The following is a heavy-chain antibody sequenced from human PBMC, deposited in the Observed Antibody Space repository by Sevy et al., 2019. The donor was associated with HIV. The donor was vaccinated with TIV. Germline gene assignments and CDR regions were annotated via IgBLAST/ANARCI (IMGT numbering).Heavy chain of an antibody. CDR2: ISSSSSYI. D-gene: IGHD2-2*01. J-gene: IGHJ4*02. CDR3: ARPHLRYCSSTSCPSDY. CDR1: GFTFSSYS. V-gene: IGHV3-21*01. Sequence: GGSLRLSCAASGFTFSSYSMNWVRQAPGKGLEWVSYISSSSSYIYYADSVKGRYTISKDNAKNSPELQMNSLRTEDTAMYYCARPHLRYCSSTSCPSDYWGQGTLVT.